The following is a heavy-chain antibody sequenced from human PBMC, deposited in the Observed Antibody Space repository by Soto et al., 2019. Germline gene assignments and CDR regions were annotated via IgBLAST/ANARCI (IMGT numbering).Heavy chain of an antibody. CDR3: ARADDVRDRFDY. CDR1: GGSISSGDFY. Sequence: PSETLSLTCTVSGGSISSGDFYWSWIRKPPGKGLELIGNIYYSGSTYYNPSLRSRAIMSVDTSQNQFSLKLSSLTAADTAVYFCARADDVRDRFDYWGQGALGTVSS. D-gene: IGHD2-21*01. CDR2: IYYSGST. J-gene: IGHJ4*02. V-gene: IGHV4-30-4*01.